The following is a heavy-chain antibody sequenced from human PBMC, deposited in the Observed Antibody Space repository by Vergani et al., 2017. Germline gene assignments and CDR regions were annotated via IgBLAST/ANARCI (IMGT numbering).Heavy chain of an antibody. V-gene: IGHV3-23*04. D-gene: IGHD2-2*01. CDR2: ISGSGSTT. CDR1: GFSFSDYA. Sequence: EVQLVESGGGLVQPGGSLRLSCAASGFSFSDYAMSWVRQAPGKGLEWVAAISGSGSTTYYADSVKGRFTVSRDNSKNTLFLQMNSLRAEDTAVYYCAKKGFCVTSSCYTTPMDTLQYWGQGALVTVSS. CDR3: AKKGFCVTSSCYTTPMDTLQY. J-gene: IGHJ4*02.